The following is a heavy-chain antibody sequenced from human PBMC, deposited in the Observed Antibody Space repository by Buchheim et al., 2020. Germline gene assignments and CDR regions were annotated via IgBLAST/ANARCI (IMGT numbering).Heavy chain of an antibody. CDR2: INTDGSST. J-gene: IGHJ6*02. CDR3: ARDPMLVTTDGVYYYNGMDI. CDR1: GFTFSSYW. Sequence: EVQLVESGGGLVQPGGSLKVSCAASGFTFSSYWMHWVRQAPGKGLVWVSQINTDGSSTNYADSVKGRFTISRDNAENTLYLQMSRLRAEDTAVYYCARDPMLVTTDGVYYYNGMDIWGQETT. V-gene: IGHV3-74*01. D-gene: IGHD4-11*01.